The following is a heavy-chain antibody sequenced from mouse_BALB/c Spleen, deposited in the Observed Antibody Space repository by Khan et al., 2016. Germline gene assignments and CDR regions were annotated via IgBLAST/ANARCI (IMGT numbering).Heavy chain of an antibody. D-gene: IGHD2-1*01. CDR2: IDPANGNT. V-gene: IGHV14-3*02. Sequence: VQLQQPGAELVKPGASVKLSCTASGFNIKDTYMHWVKQRPEQGLEWIGRIDPANGNTKYDPKFQGKATITADTSSNTAYLQLSSLTSEDTAVYYCASSRGEYGNYAWFAYWGQGTLVTVSA. CDR1: GFNIKDTY. CDR3: ASSRGEYGNYAWFAY. J-gene: IGHJ3*01.